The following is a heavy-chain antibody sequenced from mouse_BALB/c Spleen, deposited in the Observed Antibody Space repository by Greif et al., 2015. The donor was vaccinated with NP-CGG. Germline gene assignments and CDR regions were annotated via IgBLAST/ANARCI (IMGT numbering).Heavy chain of an antibody. Sequence: EVQGVESGGGLVQPGGSRKLSCAASGFTFSSFGMHWVRQAPEKGLEWVAYISSGSSTIYYADTVKGRFTISRDNPKNTLFLHMTSLRSEDTAMYYCARWLLGFYAMDYWGQGTSVTVSS. CDR3: ARWLLGFYAMDY. J-gene: IGHJ4*01. V-gene: IGHV5-17*02. CDR1: GFTFSSFG. D-gene: IGHD2-3*01. CDR2: ISSGSSTI.